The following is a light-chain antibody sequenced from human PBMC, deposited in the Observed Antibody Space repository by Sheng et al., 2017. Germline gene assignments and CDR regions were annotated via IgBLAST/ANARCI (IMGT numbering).Light chain of an antibody. CDR1: QSVSSN. V-gene: IGKV3-15*01. CDR3: QQYNNWPPYS. CDR2: GAS. Sequence: EIVMTQSPGTLSLSPGERATLSCRASQSVSSNYLVWYQQRPGQAPRLLIYGASTRATGIPARFSGSGSGTQFTLTISSLQSEDFAFYYCQQYNNWPPYSFGQGTKLESK. J-gene: IGKJ2*03.